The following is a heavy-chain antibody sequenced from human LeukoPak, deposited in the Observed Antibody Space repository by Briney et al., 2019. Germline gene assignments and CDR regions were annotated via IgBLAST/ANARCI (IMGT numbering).Heavy chain of an antibody. V-gene: IGHV3-48*04. D-gene: IGHD2-2*01. CDR2: VNADSGTT. CDR1: GYSFSGYS. Sequence: PGGSLRLSCAASGYSFSGYSMNWVRQAPGKGLEWVSYVNADSGTTDYADSVKGRFTISRDNAKNSLYLQMNSLRAEDTAVFSCAKGYQLLPDAFDIWGQGTMVTVSS. J-gene: IGHJ3*02. CDR3: AKGYQLLPDAFDI.